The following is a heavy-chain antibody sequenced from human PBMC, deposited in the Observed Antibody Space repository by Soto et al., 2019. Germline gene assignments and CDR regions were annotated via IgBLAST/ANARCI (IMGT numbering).Heavy chain of an antibody. CDR3: GSSGDYDAFDI. J-gene: IGHJ3*02. D-gene: IGHD4-17*01. CDR1: GFTFSDHY. CDR2: TRNKANSYTT. Sequence: GGSLRLSCAASGFTFSDHYMDWVRQAPGKGLEWVGRTRNKANSYTTEYAASVKGRFTISRDDSKNSLYLQVNSLKTEDTAVYCCGSSGDYDAFDIWGQGTMVTVSS. V-gene: IGHV3-72*01.